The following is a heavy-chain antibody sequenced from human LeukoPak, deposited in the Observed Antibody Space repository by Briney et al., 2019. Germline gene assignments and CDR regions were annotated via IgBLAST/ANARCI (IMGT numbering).Heavy chain of an antibody. Sequence: ASVKVSCKASGYTFTSYGISWVRQAPGQGLEWMGWISPYNGDTNYGQKLQGRVTMTTDTSTGTAYMELRSPRSDDTAVYFCARGNDVFDIWGQGTMVTVSS. CDR3: ARGNDVFDI. CDR1: GYTFTSYG. CDR2: ISPYNGDT. V-gene: IGHV1-18*01. J-gene: IGHJ3*02.